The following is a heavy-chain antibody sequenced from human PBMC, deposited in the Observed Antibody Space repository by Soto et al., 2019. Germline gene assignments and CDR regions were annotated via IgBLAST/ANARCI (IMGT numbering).Heavy chain of an antibody. Sequence: SVEVSCKDAGYTFTSYDINWVRQATGQGLEWMGWMNPNSGNTGYAQKFQGRVTMTRNTSISTAYMELSSLRSEDTAVYYCARLQAGYSSSWYEGGYYYYGMDVWGQRPTVTVSS. D-gene: IGHD6-13*01. CDR2: MNPNSGNT. CDR3: ARLQAGYSSSWYEGGYYYYGMDV. V-gene: IGHV1-8*01. J-gene: IGHJ6*02. CDR1: GYTFTSYD.